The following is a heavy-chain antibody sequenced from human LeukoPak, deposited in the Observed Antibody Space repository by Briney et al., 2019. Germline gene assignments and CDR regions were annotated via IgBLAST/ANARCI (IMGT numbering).Heavy chain of an antibody. J-gene: IGHJ3*02. Sequence: GGSLRLSCTVSGFTVSSNSMSWVRQAPGKGLEWVSFIYSDNTHYSDSVKGRFTISRDNSKNTLYLQMNSLRAEDTAMYYCARDSGNYLDAFDIWGQGTMVTVSS. D-gene: IGHD1-7*01. CDR2: IYSDNT. CDR3: ARDSGNYLDAFDI. CDR1: GFTVSSNS. V-gene: IGHV3-53*01.